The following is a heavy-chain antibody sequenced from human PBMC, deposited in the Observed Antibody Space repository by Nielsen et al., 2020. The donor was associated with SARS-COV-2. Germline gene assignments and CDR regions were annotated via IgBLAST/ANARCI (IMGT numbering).Heavy chain of an antibody. D-gene: IGHD2-8*01. CDR2: IRSKANSYAT. Sequence: GGSLRLSCAASGFTFSGSAMHWVRQAPGKGLEWVGRIRSKANSYATAYAASVKGRFTISRDDSKNTAYLQMNSLKTEATAAYYCTSKNYCTNGVCYVGYYYYYMDVWGKGTTVTVSS. V-gene: IGHV3-73*01. J-gene: IGHJ6*03. CDR3: TSKNYCTNGVCYVGYYYYYMDV. CDR1: GFTFSGSA.